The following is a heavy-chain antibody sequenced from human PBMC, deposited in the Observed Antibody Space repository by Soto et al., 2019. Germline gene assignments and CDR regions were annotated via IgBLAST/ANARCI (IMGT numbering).Heavy chain of an antibody. CDR2: ISYNGSNK. CDR3: AREELPRRGAVAVDY. Sequence: SLRLCCADYRFTCSSYAMHWVGQAPGKGLGWVAVISYNGSNKYYANSVKGRFTSSRDTTNNTMYLQMNSQRAEDTAVYYCAREELPRRGAVAVDYWGQGSLVTVSS. V-gene: IGHV3-30-3*01. CDR1: RFTCSSYA. J-gene: IGHJ4*02. D-gene: IGHD6-19*01.